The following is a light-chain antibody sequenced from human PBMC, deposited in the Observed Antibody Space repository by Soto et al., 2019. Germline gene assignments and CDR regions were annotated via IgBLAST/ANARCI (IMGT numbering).Light chain of an antibody. J-gene: IGLJ1*01. CDR3: AAWDDSLRGYV. CDR2: KNN. CDR1: SSNIGGNY. V-gene: IGLV1-47*01. Sequence: QSVLTQPPSASGTPGQRVTISCSGSSSNIGGNYVYWYQQLPGTAPNLLIYKNNQRPSGVPDRFSGSKSGTSASLAISGLRSEDEADYYCAAWDDSLRGYVFGTGTKVTVL.